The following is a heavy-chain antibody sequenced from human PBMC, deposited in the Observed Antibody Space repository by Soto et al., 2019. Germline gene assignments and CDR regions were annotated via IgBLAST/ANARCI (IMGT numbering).Heavy chain of an antibody. CDR1: GYRFTSYY. V-gene: IGHV1-46*03. J-gene: IGHJ5*02. CDR3: AREGVAARPGNWFDP. D-gene: IGHD6-6*01. Sequence: GASVKLSCKACGYRFTSYYMHWVRQAPGQGLEWMGIINPSGGSTSYAQKFQGRVTMTRDTSTSTVYMELSSLRSEDTAVYYCAREGVAARPGNWFDPWGQGTLVTVSS. CDR2: INPSGGST.